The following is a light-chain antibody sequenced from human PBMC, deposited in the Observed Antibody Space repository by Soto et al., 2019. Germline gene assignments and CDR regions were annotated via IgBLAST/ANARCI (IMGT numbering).Light chain of an antibody. CDR1: HGITNL. CDR3: QQVESYPST. CDR2: KAC. V-gene: IGKV1-12*02. Sequence: DIQMTQSPSSVSASVGDRVTITCRASHGITNLLAWYXXKPLKAPKLLSYKACSLESGVPSRFSGSGSGTDFTLTITSLQPEDFATYYCQQVESYPSTFGGGTKVDIK. J-gene: IGKJ4*01.